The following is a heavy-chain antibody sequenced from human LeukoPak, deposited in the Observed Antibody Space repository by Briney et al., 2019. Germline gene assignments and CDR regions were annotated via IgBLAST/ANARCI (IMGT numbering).Heavy chain of an antibody. Sequence: GASVKVSCKASGYTFTGYYMHWVRQAPGQGLEWMGWINPNSGGTNYAQKFQGRVTMTRDTSTSTVYMELSSLRSEDTAVYYCARDNFGYCSGGSCYVNLLGYWGQGTLVTVSS. D-gene: IGHD2-15*01. CDR3: ARDNFGYCSGGSCYVNLLGY. V-gene: IGHV1-2*02. J-gene: IGHJ4*02. CDR2: INPNSGGT. CDR1: GYTFTGYY.